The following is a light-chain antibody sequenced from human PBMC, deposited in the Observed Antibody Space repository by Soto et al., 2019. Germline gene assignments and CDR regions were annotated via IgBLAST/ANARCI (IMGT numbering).Light chain of an antibody. CDR3: TSFSSSTSLYV. J-gene: IGLJ1*01. CDR2: QVT. CDR1: TRDIAGYNY. Sequence: QSALTQPASVSGSLGQSITISCTGTTRDIAGYNYISWYQQLPGKAPKLMIYQVTIRPSGISSCFSGSKSGNTASLTISGLQAEDEADYYCTSFSSSTSLYVFGTGTKVTVL. V-gene: IGLV2-14*01.